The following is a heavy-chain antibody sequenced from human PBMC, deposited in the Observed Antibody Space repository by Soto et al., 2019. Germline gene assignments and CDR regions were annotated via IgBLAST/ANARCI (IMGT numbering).Heavy chain of an antibody. V-gene: IGHV4-31*03. CDR2: IYYSGST. Sequence: PSETLSLTCTVSGGSISSGGYYWSWIRQHPGKGLEWIGYIYYSGSTYYNPSLKSRVTISVDTSKNQFSLKLSSVTAADTAVYYFTRRYGSCLDYWGQGTLVTVSS. CDR3: TRRYGSCLDY. CDR1: GGSISSGGYY. J-gene: IGHJ4*02. D-gene: IGHD4-17*01.